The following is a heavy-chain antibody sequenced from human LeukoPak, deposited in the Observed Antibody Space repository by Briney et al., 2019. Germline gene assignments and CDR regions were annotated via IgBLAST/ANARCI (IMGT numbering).Heavy chain of an antibody. V-gene: IGHV4-39*01. Sequence: SETLSLTCTASGGSISSSIHYWGWIRQSPGKGLEWIGSIYYSGSTYYNPSLKSRVTISVDTSKNQFSLKLSSVTAADTAVYYCARLLWFGELNFDPWGQGTLVTVSS. J-gene: IGHJ5*02. CDR2: IYYSGST. D-gene: IGHD3-10*01. CDR1: GGSISSSIHY. CDR3: ARLLWFGELNFDP.